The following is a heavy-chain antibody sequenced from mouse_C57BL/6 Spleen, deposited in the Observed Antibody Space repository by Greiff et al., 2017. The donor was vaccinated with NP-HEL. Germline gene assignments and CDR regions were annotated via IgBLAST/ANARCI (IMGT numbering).Heavy chain of an antibody. CDR3: TRFDYEGFDY. CDR1: GYTFTDYE. J-gene: IGHJ2*01. V-gene: IGHV1-15*01. CDR2: IDPETGGT. D-gene: IGHD2-4*01. Sequence: QVQLQQSGAELVRPGASVTLSCKASGYTFTDYEMHWVKQTPVHGLEWIGAIDPETGGTAYNQKFKGKAILTADESSNTAYMELRSLTSEDSAVYYCTRFDYEGFDYWGQGTTLTVSS.